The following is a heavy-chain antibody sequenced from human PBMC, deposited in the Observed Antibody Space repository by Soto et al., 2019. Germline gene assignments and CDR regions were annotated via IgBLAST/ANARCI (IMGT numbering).Heavy chain of an antibody. CDR3: VTVRGVPY. CDR2: MNPNSGNT. Sequence: ASVKVSCKASGYTFTNYGMNWVRQATGQGLEWMGWMNPNSGNTGYAQMFQGRFTMTRNTSISTAYMELSSLRSEDTAMYYCVTVRGVPYWGQGTLVTV. J-gene: IGHJ4*02. D-gene: IGHD3-10*01. CDR1: GYTFTNYG. V-gene: IGHV1-8*01.